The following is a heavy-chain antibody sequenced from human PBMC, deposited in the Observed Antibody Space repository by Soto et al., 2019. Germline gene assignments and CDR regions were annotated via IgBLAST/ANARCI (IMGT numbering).Heavy chain of an antibody. V-gene: IGHV3-15*01. CDR1: GFTFSNAW. D-gene: IGHD2-21*01. CDR2: IKGKTDGGTT. J-gene: IGHJ4*02. Sequence: EVQLLESGGGLVKPGGSLRLSCAASGFTFSNAWMSWVRQAPGKGLEWVGRIKGKTDGGTTDYAAPVKGRFTNSREAAKDTLELQMNSLKTEYTGVDYCSTDSGDNSDWGQGTLGTVST. CDR3: STDSGDNSD.